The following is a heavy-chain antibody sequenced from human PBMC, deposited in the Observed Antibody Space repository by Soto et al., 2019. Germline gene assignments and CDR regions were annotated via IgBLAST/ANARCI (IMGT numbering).Heavy chain of an antibody. CDR1: GYSFRTYA. CDR3: ARRYGYSFDY. Sequence: ASVKVSCKASGYSFRTYAIHWVRQAPGQRLEWMGWISAFNGNTNYAQKLQGRVTMTTDTSTSTVYMELRSLRSDDTAVYYCARRYGYSFDYWGQGTLVPVSS. D-gene: IGHD1-1*01. V-gene: IGHV1-18*01. CDR2: ISAFNGNT. J-gene: IGHJ4*02.